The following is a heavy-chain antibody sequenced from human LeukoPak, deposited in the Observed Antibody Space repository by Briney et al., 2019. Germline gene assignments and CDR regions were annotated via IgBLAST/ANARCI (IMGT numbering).Heavy chain of an antibody. CDR1: GSTFSSYS. D-gene: IGHD2-15*01. J-gene: IGHJ4*02. Sequence: GGSLRLSCAVSGSTFSSYSMNWVRQPPGKGLEWVSYISSINTIYYADSVKGRFTISRDNDKNSLYLQMNNLRAEDTAVYYCARQDRYFHYWGQGTLVTVSS. CDR2: ISSINTI. CDR3: ARQDRYFHY. V-gene: IGHV3-48*01.